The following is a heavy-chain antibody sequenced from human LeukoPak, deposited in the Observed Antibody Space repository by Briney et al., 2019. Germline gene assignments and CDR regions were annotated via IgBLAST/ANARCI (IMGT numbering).Heavy chain of an antibody. CDR2: IYYSGST. J-gene: IGHJ5*02. CDR3: ARHLSSSYSNWFDP. CDR1: GGSISSYY. V-gene: IGHV4-59*08. D-gene: IGHD6-13*01. Sequence: PSETLSLTCTVSGGSISSYYWSWLQQPPGKRLEWIGYIYYSGSTNYNPSLKSRVTISVDTSKNQFSLKLSSVTAADTAVYYCARHLSSSYSNWFDPWGQGTLVTVSS.